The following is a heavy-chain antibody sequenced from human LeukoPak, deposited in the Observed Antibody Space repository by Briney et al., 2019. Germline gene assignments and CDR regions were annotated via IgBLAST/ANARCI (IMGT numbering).Heavy chain of an antibody. CDR2: IKQDGSEK. CDR1: GFTFSSYW. CDR3: ARELGIAAAGTTGFDY. J-gene: IGHJ4*02. Sequence: GGSMRLSCAASGFTFSSYWMSWVRQAPGKGLEWVDNIKQDGSEKYYVDSAKGRFTISRDNAKNSLYLQMNSLRAEDTAVYYCARELGIAAAGTTGFDYWGQGTLVTVSS. V-gene: IGHV3-7*03. D-gene: IGHD6-13*01.